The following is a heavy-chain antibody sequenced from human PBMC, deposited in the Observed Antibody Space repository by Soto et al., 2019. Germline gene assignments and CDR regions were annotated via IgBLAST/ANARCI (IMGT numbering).Heavy chain of an antibody. CDR1: GSTFSSYA. CDR3: HRLYYYDSSGSFDY. D-gene: IGHD3-22*01. Sequence: GGSLRLSCAASGSTFSSYAMHWVRQAPGKGLEWVAVISYDGSNKYYADSVKGRFTISRDNSKNTLYLQMNSLRAEDTAVYYCHRLYYYDSSGSFDYWGQGTLVTVSS. CDR2: ISYDGSNK. J-gene: IGHJ4*02. V-gene: IGHV3-30-3*01.